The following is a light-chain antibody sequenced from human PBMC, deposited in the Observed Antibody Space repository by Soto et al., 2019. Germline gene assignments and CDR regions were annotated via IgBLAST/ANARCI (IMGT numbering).Light chain of an antibody. CDR1: QSVSSN. CDR2: GAS. V-gene: IGKV3-15*01. CDR3: QQYNNWPPIT. J-gene: IGKJ5*01. Sequence: EIVMTQSPATLSVSPGERATLSCRASQSVSSNLAWYQQKPGQAPRLLIYGASTRATGIPARFSGSGSGTEFPLNISSLQSEDVAVSYCQQYNNWPPITFGQGTRLEIK.